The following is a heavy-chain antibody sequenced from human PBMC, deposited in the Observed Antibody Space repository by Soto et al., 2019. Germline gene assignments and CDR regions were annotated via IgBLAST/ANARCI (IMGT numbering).Heavy chain of an antibody. CDR1: KYTFSGNY. D-gene: IGHD3-3*01. V-gene: IGHV1-2*02. CDR3: ARDPYLYYDLFDYGMDV. J-gene: IGHJ6*02. CDR2: INPNSGGT. Sequence: GASVKVSCKASKYTFSGNYMHWVRQAPGQGLEWMGWINPNSGGTNYAQKFLGRVTMTSDTSISTAYMELRSLRSDDTAVYYCARDPYLYYDLFDYGMDVWGQGTTVTVSS.